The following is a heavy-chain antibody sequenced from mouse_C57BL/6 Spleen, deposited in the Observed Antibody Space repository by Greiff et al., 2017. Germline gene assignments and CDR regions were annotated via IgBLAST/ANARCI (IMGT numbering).Heavy chain of an antibody. CDR2: ISPGDGDT. CDR1: GYAFSSSW. Sequence: VQLQQSGPELVKPGASVKISCKASGYAFSSSWMNWVQQRPGKGLEWIGRISPGDGDTNYNGKFKGKTTLPTDKSSSTPYMQLRSLTSEDSAVYVCARLITTVVAHFDYWGQGTTLTVSS. D-gene: IGHD1-1*01. V-gene: IGHV1-82*01. CDR3: ARLITTVVAHFDY. J-gene: IGHJ2*01.